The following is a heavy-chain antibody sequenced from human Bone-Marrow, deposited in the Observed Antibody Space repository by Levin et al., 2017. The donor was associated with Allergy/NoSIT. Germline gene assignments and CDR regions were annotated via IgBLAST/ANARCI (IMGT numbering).Heavy chain of an antibody. J-gene: IGHJ4*02. CDR1: GFSFSEYT. Sequence: GGSLRLSCTASGFSFSEYTMIWVRQAPGKGLEWVSSISKTSSYIYYADSVKGRFTISRDNAERSLSLQMHSLRSEDTAVYYCARAPQCIVCTRQNDHWGQGSLVTVSS. V-gene: IGHV3-21*01. CDR2: ISKTSSYI. D-gene: IGHD2-2*01. CDR3: ARAPQCIVCTRQNDH.